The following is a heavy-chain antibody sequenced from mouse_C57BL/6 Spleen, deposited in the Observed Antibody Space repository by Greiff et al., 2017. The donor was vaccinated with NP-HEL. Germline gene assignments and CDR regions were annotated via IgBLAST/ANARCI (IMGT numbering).Heavy chain of an antibody. Sequence: QVQLQQSGAELVKPGASVKISCKASGYAFSSYWMNWVKQRPGKGLEWIGQIYPGDGDTNYNGKFKGKATLTADKSSSTAYMQLSSLTSEDSAVYFCAADYYGSSYRNYWGQGTTLTVSS. CDR1: GYAFSSYW. D-gene: IGHD1-1*01. V-gene: IGHV1-80*01. CDR2: IYPGDGDT. J-gene: IGHJ2*01. CDR3: AADYYGSSYRNY.